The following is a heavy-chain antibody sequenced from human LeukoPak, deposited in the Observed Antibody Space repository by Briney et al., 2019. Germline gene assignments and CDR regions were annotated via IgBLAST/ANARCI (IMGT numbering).Heavy chain of an antibody. Sequence: KYGESLKISCKGSGYSFTSHWIGWVRQMPGKGLEWMGIIYPGDSDTRYRPSFQGQVTISADKSISTAYLQWSSLKASDTAMYYCARRDSNSPRRLIDYWGQGTLVTVSS. D-gene: IGHD2/OR15-2a*01. CDR3: ARRDSNSPRRLIDY. V-gene: IGHV5-51*01. J-gene: IGHJ4*02. CDR2: IYPGDSDT. CDR1: GYSFTSHW.